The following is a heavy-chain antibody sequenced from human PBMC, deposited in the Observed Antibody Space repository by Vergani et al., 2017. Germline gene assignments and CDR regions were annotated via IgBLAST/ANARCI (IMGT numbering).Heavy chain of an antibody. V-gene: IGHV3-9*01. J-gene: IGHJ4*02. Sequence: EVQLVESGGGLVQPGRSLRLSCAASGFTFDDYAMHWVRQAPGKGLEWVSGISWNGGSIGYADSVKGRFTISRDNAKNALYMQMNSLRAEDTALYYCAKAVAGTIQLVFDYWGQGTLVTVSS. CDR3: AKAVAGTIQLVFDY. D-gene: IGHD6-19*01. CDR1: GFTFDDYA. CDR2: ISWNGGSI.